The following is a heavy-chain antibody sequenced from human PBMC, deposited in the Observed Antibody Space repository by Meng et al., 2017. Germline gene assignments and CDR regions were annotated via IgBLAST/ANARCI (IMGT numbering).Heavy chain of an antibody. J-gene: IGHJ4*02. CDR1: GFTFSSYE. CDR3: AREVYGPTTVTSNTPYYFDY. D-gene: IGHD4-17*01. Sequence: GGSLRLSCAASGFTFSSYEMNWVRQAPGKGLEWVSYISSSGSTIYYADSVKGRFTISRDNAKNSLNLQMSSLRAEDTAVYYCAREVYGPTTVTSNTPYYFDYWGQGTLVTVSS. CDR2: ISSSGSTI. V-gene: IGHV3-48*03.